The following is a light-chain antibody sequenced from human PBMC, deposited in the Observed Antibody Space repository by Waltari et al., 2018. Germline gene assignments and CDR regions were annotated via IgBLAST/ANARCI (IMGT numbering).Light chain of an antibody. Sequence: AIRMTQSPSSLSASTGDRVTITFRASQGISSYLAWYQQKPGKDPKLLIYAASTLQSGGPSRFSGSRSGTDFTLTISCLQSEDFATYYCQQYYSYPRTFGQGTKVEIK. CDR1: QGISSY. J-gene: IGKJ1*01. CDR2: AAS. V-gene: IGKV1-8*01. CDR3: QQYYSYPRT.